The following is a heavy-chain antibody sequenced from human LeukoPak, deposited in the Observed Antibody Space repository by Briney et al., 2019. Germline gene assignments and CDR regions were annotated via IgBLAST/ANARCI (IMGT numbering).Heavy chain of an antibody. CDR3: ARGLGRSSGWSTYFQH. V-gene: IGHV4-34*01. Sequence: SETLSLTCAVYGGSFSGYYWSWIRQPPGKGLEWIGEINHSGSTNYNPSLKSRVTISVDTSKNQFSLKLSSVTAADTAVYYCARGLGRSSGWSTYFQHWGQGTLVTVSS. J-gene: IGHJ1*01. CDR1: GGSFSGYY. D-gene: IGHD6-19*01. CDR2: INHSGST.